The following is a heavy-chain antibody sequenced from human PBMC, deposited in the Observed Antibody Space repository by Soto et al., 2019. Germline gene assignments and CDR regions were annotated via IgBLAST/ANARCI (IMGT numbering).Heavy chain of an antibody. CDR3: VKDEGIEAMDV. CDR1: GFTFSRNS. V-gene: IGHV3-21*01. Sequence: PGGSLRLSCVTSGFTFSRNSMNWVRQAPGKGLEWVASITSSGIYVYYADSVKGRFSASRDNAKNSLSLQMDSLRPDDTAIYFCVKDEGIEAMDVWGKGTTVTV. J-gene: IGHJ6*03. D-gene: IGHD3-3*02. CDR2: ITSSGIYV.